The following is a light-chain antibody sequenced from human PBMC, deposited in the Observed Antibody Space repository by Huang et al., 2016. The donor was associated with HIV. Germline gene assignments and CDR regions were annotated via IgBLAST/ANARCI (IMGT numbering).Light chain of an antibody. V-gene: IGKV3-15*01. CDR2: GAS. CDR3: QQYNNWPPVT. Sequence: EALMTQSPATLSVSPGERVTLSCRASESVGRTVAWYQQKSGQAPRLLIYGASTRAPGVPPRFSGRGSGTEFTLSISSLQSEDFAVYYCQQYNNWPPVTFGQGTRLEIK. CDR1: ESVGRT. J-gene: IGKJ5*01.